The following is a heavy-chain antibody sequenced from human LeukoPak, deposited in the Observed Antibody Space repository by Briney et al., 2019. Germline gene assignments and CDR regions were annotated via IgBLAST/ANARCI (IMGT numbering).Heavy chain of an antibody. J-gene: IGHJ4*02. V-gene: IGHV3-23*01. Sequence: GGSLRFSCAASGFTFTSYVMSWVRQAPGKGLEWVSTISGSGDSTYYADSVKGRFTISRDNSKNTVYLQMNSLTAEDTAVYYCAKDHGAASGDFDYWGRGTLVTVSS. CDR2: ISGSGDST. CDR1: GFTFTSYV. CDR3: AKDHGAASGDFDY. D-gene: IGHD6-13*01.